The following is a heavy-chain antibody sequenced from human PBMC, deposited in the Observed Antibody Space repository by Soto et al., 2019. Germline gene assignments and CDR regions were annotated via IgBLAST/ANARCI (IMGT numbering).Heavy chain of an antibody. CDR3: AKTYYYNNSGHWEY. V-gene: IGHV3-23*01. CDR1: GFTFSSYA. J-gene: IGHJ4*02. D-gene: IGHD3-22*01. CDR2: IISSGDST. Sequence: EVQLLETGGGLLQPGGSLRLSCAASGFTFSSYAMSWVRQAPGKGLEWVSAIISSGDSTYYTDSVKGRFTIPRDNSKNTLYLQMNSLKTEYTDVYYCAKTYYYNNSGHWEYWRQGPLITVSS.